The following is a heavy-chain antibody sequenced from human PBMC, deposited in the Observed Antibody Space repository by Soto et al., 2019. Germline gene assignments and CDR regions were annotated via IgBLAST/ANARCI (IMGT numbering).Heavy chain of an antibody. CDR1: GGSISSCGYY. CDR3: ARSVDP. J-gene: IGHJ5*02. CDR2: IFYSGTT. V-gene: IGHV4-31*03. Sequence: SETLSLTCTVPGGSISSCGYYWSWIRQHPGKGLEWIGYIFYSGTTYYNPSLKSRVTISVDTSKNQFSLKLNSVTAADTAVYYCARSVDPWGQGTLVTVSS.